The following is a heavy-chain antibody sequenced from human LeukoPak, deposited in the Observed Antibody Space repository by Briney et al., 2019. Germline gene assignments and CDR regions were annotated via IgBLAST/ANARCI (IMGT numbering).Heavy chain of an antibody. J-gene: IGHJ4*02. CDR2: IYYSGST. D-gene: IGHD3-10*01. CDR1: GGSISSYY. Sequence: SETLSLTCTVSGGSISSYYWSWIRQPPGKGLEWIGYIYYSGSTNYNPSLKSRVTISVDTSKNQFSLKLSSVTAADTAMYYCASAPLNYYGSGSYYTDWGQGTLVTVSS. V-gene: IGHV4-59*01. CDR3: ASAPLNYYGSGSYYTD.